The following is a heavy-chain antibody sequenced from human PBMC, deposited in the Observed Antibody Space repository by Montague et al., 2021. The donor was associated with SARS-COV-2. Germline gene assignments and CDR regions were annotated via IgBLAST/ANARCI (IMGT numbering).Heavy chain of an antibody. D-gene: IGHD1-1*01. CDR1: GYSISSGDY. CDR2: IYRNGNT. J-gene: IGHJ6*02. Sequence: SETLSLTCTVSGYSISSGDYCCWIRQPPGKGLEWIGSIYRNGNTYYNPSLNSRVIISVDTSKNQFSLKLRSVTAADTAVYYCARVSISYDPDDASYGMDVWGQGTTVTVSS. CDR3: ARVSISYDPDDASYGMDV. V-gene: IGHV4-38-2*02.